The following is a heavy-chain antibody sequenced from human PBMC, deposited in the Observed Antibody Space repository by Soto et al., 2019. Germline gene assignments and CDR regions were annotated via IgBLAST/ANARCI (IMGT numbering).Heavy chain of an antibody. V-gene: IGHV4-30-4*01. Sequence: SETLSLTCTVSDGSISSGDYYWSWIRQPPGKGLEWIGYIYYSGSPYYNPSLKSRVTISVDTSKNQFSLKLSSVTAADTAVYYCARGLRPYGMDVWGQGTTVTVSS. CDR1: DGSISSGDYY. D-gene: IGHD4-17*01. J-gene: IGHJ6*02. CDR2: IYYSGSP. CDR3: ARGLRPYGMDV.